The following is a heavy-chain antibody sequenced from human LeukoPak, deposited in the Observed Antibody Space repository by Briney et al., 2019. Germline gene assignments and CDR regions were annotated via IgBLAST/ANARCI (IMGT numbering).Heavy chain of an antibody. V-gene: IGHV3-30*18. CDR2: VSSDGGTT. CDR3: TKESATGSRYSFDY. D-gene: IGHD2-15*01. Sequence: PGGSLRLSCAASGFTFSSHGIHWVRQAPGKGLEWVAVVSSDGGTTYYADSVKGRFTISRDNSMNTLYLQMNSLRGEDTAIYYCTKESATGSRYSFDYWGQGTLVTVSS. J-gene: IGHJ4*02. CDR1: GFTFSSHG.